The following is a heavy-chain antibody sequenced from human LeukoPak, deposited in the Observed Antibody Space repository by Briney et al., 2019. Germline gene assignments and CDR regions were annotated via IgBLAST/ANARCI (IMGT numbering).Heavy chain of an antibody. V-gene: IGHV3-30*02. CDR2: IRFDGIDK. Sequence: PGGSLRLSCAASGFTFSTYAMHWVRQAPGKGLEWVAFIRFDGIDKNYADAVKGRFTISRDNSKNTLYLQMNSLTAEDTAVYYCAKARSGIVMVTPIIHGGQGTLVTASS. J-gene: IGHJ4*02. CDR3: AKARSGIVMVTPIIH. CDR1: GFTFSTYA. D-gene: IGHD2-21*02.